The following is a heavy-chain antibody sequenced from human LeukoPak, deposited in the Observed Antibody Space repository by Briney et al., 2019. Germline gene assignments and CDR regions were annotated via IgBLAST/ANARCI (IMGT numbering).Heavy chain of an antibody. CDR3: ARDAVTISRSSHPNYGMDV. J-gene: IGHJ6*04. V-gene: IGHV3-30*04. Sequence: GRSLRLSCAASGFTFSSYAMHWVRQAPGKGLEWVAVISYDGSNKYYADSVKGRFTISRDNSKNTLYLQMNSLRAEDTAVYYCARDAVTISRSSHPNYGMDVWGKGTTVTVSS. CDR2: ISYDGSNK. D-gene: IGHD3-9*01. CDR1: GFTFSSYA.